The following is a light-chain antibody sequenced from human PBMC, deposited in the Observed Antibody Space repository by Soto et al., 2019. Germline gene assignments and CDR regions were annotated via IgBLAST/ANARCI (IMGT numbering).Light chain of an antibody. J-gene: IGLJ2*01. Sequence: QPVLTQPPSVSGAPGQRVTISCTGSSSNIGAGYDVHWYQQLPGTAPKLLIYDNDKRPSGIPDRFSASKSGASATLGITGLQTGDEADYYCGTWDSSLSAGVFGGGTKVTVL. CDR1: SSNIGAGYD. CDR2: DND. V-gene: IGLV1-51*01. CDR3: GTWDSSLSAGV.